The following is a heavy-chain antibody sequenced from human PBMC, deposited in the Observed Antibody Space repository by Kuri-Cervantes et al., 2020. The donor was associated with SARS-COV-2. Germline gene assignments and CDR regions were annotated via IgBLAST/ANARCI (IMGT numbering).Heavy chain of an antibody. Sequence: GGSLRLSCAASGFTFSDYYMSWIRQAPGKGLEWVSYISSSSSYTNYADSVKGRFTISRDNAKNSLYLQMNSLRADDTAVYYCARGWFDFWSGYRADYYYGMDVWGQGTTVTVSS. V-gene: IGHV3-11*05. CDR3: ARGWFDFWSGYRADYYYGMDV. D-gene: IGHD3-3*01. CDR1: GFTFSDYY. CDR2: ISSSSSYT. J-gene: IGHJ6*02.